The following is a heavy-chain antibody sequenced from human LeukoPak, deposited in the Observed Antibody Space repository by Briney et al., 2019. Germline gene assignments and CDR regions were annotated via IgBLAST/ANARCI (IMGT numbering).Heavy chain of an antibody. CDR1: GYSFTSYW. CDR3: AIPGLYYYGSGISAIDY. V-gene: IGHV5-51*01. Sequence: GESLKISCKGSGYSFTSYWIGWVRQMPGKGLEWMGIIYPGDSDARYSPSFQGQVTISADKSISTAYLQWSSLKASDTAMYYCAIPGLYYYGSGISAIDYWGQGTLVTVSS. CDR2: IYPGDSDA. D-gene: IGHD3-10*01. J-gene: IGHJ4*02.